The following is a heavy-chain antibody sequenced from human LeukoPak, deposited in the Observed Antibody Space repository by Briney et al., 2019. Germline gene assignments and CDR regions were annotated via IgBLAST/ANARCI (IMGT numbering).Heavy chain of an antibody. V-gene: IGHV1-8*01. CDR1: GYTFTSYD. J-gene: IGHJ6*04. CDR2: MNPNSGNT. CDR3: ARASAPLDV. D-gene: IGHD6-19*01. Sequence: ASVKLSCTASGYTFTSYDINWVRQATGQGLEWMGWMNPNSGNTGYAQEFQGRVTMTRNNSISTPYMELSSLRAEDTAVYYCARASAPLDVWDKGSTVTVPS.